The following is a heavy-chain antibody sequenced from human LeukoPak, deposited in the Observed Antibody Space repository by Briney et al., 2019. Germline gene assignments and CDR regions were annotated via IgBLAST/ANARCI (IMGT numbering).Heavy chain of an antibody. CDR3: ASSGDRSGLWFGELYPYYFDY. V-gene: IGHV1-2*02. CDR2: INPNSGGT. CDR1: GYTFTGYY. D-gene: IGHD3-10*01. J-gene: IGHJ4*02. Sequence: ASVKVSCKASGYTFTGYYIHWVRQAPGQGLERMGWINPNSGGTNYAQKFQGRVTMTRDTSISTAYMELSRLRSDDTAVYYCASSGDRSGLWFGELYPYYFDYWGQGTLVTVSS.